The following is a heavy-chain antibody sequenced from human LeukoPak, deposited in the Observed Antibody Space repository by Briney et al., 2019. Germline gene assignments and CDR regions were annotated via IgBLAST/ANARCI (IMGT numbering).Heavy chain of an antibody. CDR3: ARDYSRAAGGFD. CDR1: GYTFTSYY. Sequence: ASVKVSCKASGYTFTSYYMHWVRQAPGQGLEWMGIINPSGGSTSYAQKFQGRVTMTRDMSTRPVYMELSSLRSDDTAVYYCARDYSRAAGGFDWGQGTLVTGSS. D-gene: IGHD6-13*01. CDR2: INPSGGST. V-gene: IGHV1-46*01. J-gene: IGHJ4*02.